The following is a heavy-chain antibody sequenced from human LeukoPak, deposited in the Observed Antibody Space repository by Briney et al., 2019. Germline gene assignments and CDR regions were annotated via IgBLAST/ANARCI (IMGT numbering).Heavy chain of an antibody. V-gene: IGHV3-11*01. CDR2: ISSSGSTI. CDR1: GFTFSDYY. D-gene: IGHD1-1*01. Sequence: GGSLRLSCAASGFTFSDYYMSWISQAPGKGLEWVSYISSSGSTIYYADSMKGRFTISRDNAKNSLYLQMNSLRAEDTAVYYCARGTSISAPDYWGQGTLVTVSS. J-gene: IGHJ4*02. CDR3: ARGTSISAPDY.